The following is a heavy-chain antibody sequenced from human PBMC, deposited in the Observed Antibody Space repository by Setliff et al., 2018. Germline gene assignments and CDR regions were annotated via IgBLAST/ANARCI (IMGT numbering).Heavy chain of an antibody. D-gene: IGHD5-12*01. Sequence: ASVKVSCKASGGAFSSYALTWVRQAPGQGLEWMGRIIPVIDTTDYAQTFQGRVTITADESTRTVYMELSSLRSEDTAIYYCARGRDGYTSNALEFWGQGAMVTVPS. CDR3: ARGRDGYTSNALEF. V-gene: IGHV1-69*11. CDR1: GGAFSSYA. J-gene: IGHJ3*01. CDR2: IIPVIDTT.